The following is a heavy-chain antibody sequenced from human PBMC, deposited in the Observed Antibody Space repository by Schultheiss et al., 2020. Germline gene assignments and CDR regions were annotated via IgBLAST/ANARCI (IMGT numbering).Heavy chain of an antibody. CDR2: ISGSGVST. CDR3: AKVGGRTGSKAREYYFDY. V-gene: IGHV3-23*01. CDR1: GFTFSSYA. J-gene: IGHJ4*02. D-gene: IGHD3-10*01. Sequence: GESLKISCAASGFTFSSYAMSWVRQAPGKGLEWVSAISGSGVSTYYADSVKGRFTISRDNSKNTLYLQINSLRAEDTAVYYCAKVGGRTGSKAREYYFDYWGQGTLVTVSS.